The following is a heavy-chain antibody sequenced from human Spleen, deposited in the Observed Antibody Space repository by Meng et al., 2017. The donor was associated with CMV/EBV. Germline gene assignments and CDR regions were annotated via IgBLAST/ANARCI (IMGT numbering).Heavy chain of an antibody. CDR1: GFTFSTFA. D-gene: IGHD6-13*01. CDR2: VSGSGDST. V-gene: IGHV3-23*01. Sequence: GESLKISCVGSGFTFSTFAMSWVRQAPGKGLEWISVVSGSGDSTYYADSVKGRFTISRDKSKNTLYLQMNSLRAEDTAIYHCAKARYISSWYVGYDYWGQGTLVTVSS. J-gene: IGHJ4*02. CDR3: AKARYISSWYVGYDY.